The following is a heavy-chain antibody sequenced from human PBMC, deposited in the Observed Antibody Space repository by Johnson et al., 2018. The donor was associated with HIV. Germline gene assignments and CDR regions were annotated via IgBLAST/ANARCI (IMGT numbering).Heavy chain of an antibody. CDR1: ALSFSGYA. Sequence: QVQLVESGGGVVQPGRSLRLSCTSALSFSGYAMHWVRQAPGKGLEWVAVVSYDGSDQDYADSVKGRFTISRDSSKNTLYLQMISLRIEDTAVYDCARGSRDTYNNDDGYLLQAFDVWGQGTVVTVSS. V-gene: IGHV3-30*04. CDR3: ARGSRDTYNNDDGYLLQAFDV. CDR2: VSYDGSDQ. D-gene: IGHD2-21*02. J-gene: IGHJ3*01.